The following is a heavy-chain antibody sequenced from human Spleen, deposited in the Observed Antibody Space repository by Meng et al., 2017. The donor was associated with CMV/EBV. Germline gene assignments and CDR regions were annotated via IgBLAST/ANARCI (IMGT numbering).Heavy chain of an antibody. V-gene: IGHV3-53*01. D-gene: IGHD3-10*01. Sequence: GESLKISCAASTFTVSSHYMSWVRQAPGKGLEWVSIIYSDGTAYYADSVKGRFTISRDNSKTTVYLQMNRLRVDDTAVYYCARQGGFGEPNWFDPWGQGTLVTVSS. CDR2: IYSDGTA. J-gene: IGHJ5*02. CDR1: TFTVSSHY. CDR3: ARQGGFGEPNWFDP.